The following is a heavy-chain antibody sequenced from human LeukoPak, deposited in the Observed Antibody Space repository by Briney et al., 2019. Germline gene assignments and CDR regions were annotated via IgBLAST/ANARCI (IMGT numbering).Heavy chain of an antibody. D-gene: IGHD3-10*01. Sequence: GGSLRLSCAASGFTFSSYWMHWVRQAPGKALVWVSRINSDGSSTSYADSVKGRFTISRDNAKNTLYLQMNSLRAEDTAVYYCAREEYYYGSGSYYRADYMDVWGKGTTVTVSS. CDR2: INSDGSST. CDR3: AREEYYYGSGSYYRADYMDV. V-gene: IGHV3-74*01. J-gene: IGHJ6*03. CDR1: GFTFSSYW.